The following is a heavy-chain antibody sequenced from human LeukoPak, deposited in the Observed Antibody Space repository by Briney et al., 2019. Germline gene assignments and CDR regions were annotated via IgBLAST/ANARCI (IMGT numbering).Heavy chain of an antibody. V-gene: IGHV3-74*01. D-gene: IGHD2-15*01. CDR3: VREPYCSGGSCYTSGFDC. J-gene: IGHJ4*02. Sequence: GGSLRLSCAASGVTFSRYWMHWVRQAPGKGLVWVSRIKNDGSSTSYADSVKGRFTISRDNAKNTLYLQMNSLRAEDTAVYYCVREPYCSGGSCYTSGFDCWGQGTLVTVSS. CDR2: IKNDGSST. CDR1: GVTFSRYW.